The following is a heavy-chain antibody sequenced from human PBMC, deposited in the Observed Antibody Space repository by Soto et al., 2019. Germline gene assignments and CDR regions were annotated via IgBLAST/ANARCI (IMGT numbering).Heavy chain of an antibody. CDR2: IIPIFGTA. CDR3: ARAAQEALMYYYYYGMDV. V-gene: IGHV1-69*01. CDR1: GGTFSSYA. Sequence: QVQLVQSGAEVKKPGSSVKVSCKASGGTFSSYAISWVRQAPGQGLEWMGGIIPIFGTANYAQKFQGRVTITADESTSTAYMELRSLRSEDTAVYYCARAAQEALMYYYYYGMDVWGQGTTVTVSS. J-gene: IGHJ6*02.